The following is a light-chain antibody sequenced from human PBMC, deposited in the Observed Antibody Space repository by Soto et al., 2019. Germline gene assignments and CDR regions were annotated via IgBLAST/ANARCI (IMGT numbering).Light chain of an antibody. CDR2: AAS. J-gene: IGKJ4*01. CDR1: QNINTY. CDR3: QQRLSWPIV. Sequence: DIVLRQSPDTLSLSLGERATLSCRASQNINTYLVWYQQKPGQAPRLLIYAASKWATGAPDRFSGSGSGTDFTLTISSLAPEDSALYYCQQRLSWPIVFGGGTKVQIK. V-gene: IGKV3-11*01.